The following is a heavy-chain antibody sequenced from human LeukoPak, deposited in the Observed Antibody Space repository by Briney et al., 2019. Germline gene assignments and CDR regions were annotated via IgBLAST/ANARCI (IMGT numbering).Heavy chain of an antibody. Sequence: SETLSLTCTVSGGSISSYYWSWIRQPAPQGLEWIGRIYTSETTNYNHSLTSRVPMSVVTATNQFPFKLSSVTAADTAVYYCARGRYCSSTSCYGPNFDSWGQGTLVTVSS. CDR1: GGSISSYY. J-gene: IGHJ4*02. CDR3: ARGRYCSSTSCYGPNFDS. CDR2: IYTSETT. V-gene: IGHV4-4*07. D-gene: IGHD2-2*01.